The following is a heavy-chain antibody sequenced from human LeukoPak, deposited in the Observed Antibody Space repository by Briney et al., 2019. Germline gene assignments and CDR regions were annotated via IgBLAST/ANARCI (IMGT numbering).Heavy chain of an antibody. Sequence: GGSLRLSCAASGFTFSSYGMHWVRQAPGKGLEWVAVISYDGSNKYYADSVKGRFTISRDNSKNTLYLQMNSLRAEDTAVYYCATSPLRYFDWLLYWGQGTLVTVSS. D-gene: IGHD3-9*01. CDR3: ATSPLRYFDWLLY. CDR1: GFTFSSYG. V-gene: IGHV3-30*03. J-gene: IGHJ4*02. CDR2: ISYDGSNK.